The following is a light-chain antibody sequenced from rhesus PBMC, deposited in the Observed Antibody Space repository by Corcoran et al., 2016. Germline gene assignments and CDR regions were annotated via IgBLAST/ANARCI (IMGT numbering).Light chain of an antibody. CDR1: QGISDY. J-gene: IGKJ2*01. Sequence: DIQMTQSPSSLSASVGDRVTITCRASQGISDYLNWYQQKPGKAPRRLIDAESSLESGVPSRVSGSGSGTDFTLTISSLQPEDFAAYYCLQAYSTPYSFGQGTKVEIK. CDR3: LQAYSTPYS. CDR2: AES. V-gene: IGKV1-36*02.